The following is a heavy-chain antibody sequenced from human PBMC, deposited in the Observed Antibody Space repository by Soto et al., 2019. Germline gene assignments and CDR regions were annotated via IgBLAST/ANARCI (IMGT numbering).Heavy chain of an antibody. V-gene: IGHV3-23*01. CDR3: AKAYSYCSSTSCYSGDDAFDI. Sequence: GGSLRLSCAASGFTFSSYAMSWVRQAPGKGLEWVSAISGSGGSTYYADSVKGRFTISRDNSKNTLYLQMNSLTAEDTAVYYCAKAYSYCSSTSCYSGDDAFDIWGQGTMVTVSS. D-gene: IGHD2-2*01. J-gene: IGHJ3*02. CDR2: ISGSGGST. CDR1: GFTFSSYA.